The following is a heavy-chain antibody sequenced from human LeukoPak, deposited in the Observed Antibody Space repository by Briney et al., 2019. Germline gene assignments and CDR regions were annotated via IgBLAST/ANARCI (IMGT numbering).Heavy chain of an antibody. CDR3: YGQGAAVHDY. D-gene: IGHD6-13*01. V-gene: IGHV3-21*01. CDR2: ISSSGSFL. CDR1: GFTFTNYD. Sequence: GGSLRLSCVASGFTFTNYDINWVRQVPGKGLEWVSSISSSGSFLHYADSVKGRFTISRDNAKNSASLHMSNLRVEDAAVYYCYGQGAAVHDYWGQGTLVTVSS. J-gene: IGHJ4*02.